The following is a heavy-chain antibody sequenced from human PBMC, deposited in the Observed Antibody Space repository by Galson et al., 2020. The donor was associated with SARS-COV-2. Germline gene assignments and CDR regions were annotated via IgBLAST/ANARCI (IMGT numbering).Heavy chain of an antibody. CDR1: GGSIISYY. J-gene: IGHJ6*02. CDR3: ARQVEYSTSSGLTGYYYGMDV. V-gene: IGHV4-59*08. D-gene: IGHD6-6*01. Sequence: SETLSLTCNVSGGSIISYYWSWIRQPPGKGLEWLGHIYYSGSTKYNPSLKSRVTISADTSKNQVSLRLTSVTAADTAVYYCARQVEYSTSSGLTGYYYGMDVWGQGTAVTVSS. CDR2: IYYSGST.